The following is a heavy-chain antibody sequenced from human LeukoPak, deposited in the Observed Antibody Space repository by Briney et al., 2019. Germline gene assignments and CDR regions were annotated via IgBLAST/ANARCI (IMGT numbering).Heavy chain of an antibody. Sequence: GESLKISCKCSGYKFSDYWIGWVRQVPGKGVERMGIIFPLDFRVRYSPSFHGAITISPDKSLSTAFLQWSSLEASDSAIYYCARFSGPSLERNWFDPWGQGTLVTVSS. J-gene: IGHJ5*02. V-gene: IGHV5-51*01. D-gene: IGHD3-10*01. CDR1: GYKFSDYW. CDR3: ARFSGPSLERNWFDP. CDR2: IFPLDFRV.